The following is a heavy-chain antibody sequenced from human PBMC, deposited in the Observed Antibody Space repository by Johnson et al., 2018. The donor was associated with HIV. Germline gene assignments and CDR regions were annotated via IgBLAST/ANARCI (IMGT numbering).Heavy chain of an antibody. J-gene: IGHJ3*02. CDR2: IYSGGST. V-gene: IGHV3-66*01. Sequence: VQLVESGGGVVQPGRSLRLSCAASGFTVSSNYMSWVRQAPGRGLEWVSFIYSGGSTYYAASVKGRFTISRDNSKNTLYLQMGSLRAEDMAVYYCARDGNGLGGIVGARGAFESWGQGTMFTVSS. D-gene: IGHD1-26*01. CDR3: ARDGNGLGGIVGARGAFES. CDR1: GFTVSSNY.